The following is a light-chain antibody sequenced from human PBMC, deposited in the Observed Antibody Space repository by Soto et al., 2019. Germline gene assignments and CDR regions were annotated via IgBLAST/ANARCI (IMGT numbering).Light chain of an antibody. CDR1: QSVLYSSNNKNY. Sequence: DIVMTQSPDSLAVSLGERATINCKSSQSVLYSSNNKNYLAWYQQKPGQPPKLLIYWASTRESGVPDRFSGSGSGTDFTSNISSLQAEDVAVDYCQQSYSTPRAFGQGAKLEIK. V-gene: IGKV4-1*01. J-gene: IGKJ2*01. CDR3: QQSYSTPRA. CDR2: WAS.